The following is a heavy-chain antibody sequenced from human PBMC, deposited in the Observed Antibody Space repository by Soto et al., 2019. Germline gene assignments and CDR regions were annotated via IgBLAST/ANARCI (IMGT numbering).Heavy chain of an antibody. Sequence: QVQLVQSGAEVKKPGSSVKVSCKASGGTFSSYAISWVRQAPGQGLEWIWGIIPIFGTAHYAQKFQGRVTLSSDQSPSTGYMEFCSLRSVDTAVYSCATPYYYDSCRYYYRPRADACDLWGQGTMVTVSS. CDR1: GGTFSSYA. CDR3: ATPYYYDSCRYYYRPRADACDL. CDR2: IIPIFGTA. V-gene: IGHV1-69*01. J-gene: IGHJ3*01. D-gene: IGHD3-22*01.